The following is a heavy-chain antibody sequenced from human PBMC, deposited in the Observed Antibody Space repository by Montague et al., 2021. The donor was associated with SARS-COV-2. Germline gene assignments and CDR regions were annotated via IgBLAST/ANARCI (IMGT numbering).Heavy chain of an antibody. Sequence: NEYALSVKSRITITPDTSKNQLSLQLTSVTPEDTAVYYCTRTVGGVQYYWGQGSLVTVSS. D-gene: IGHD3-16*01. J-gene: IGHJ4*02. CDR3: TRTVGGVQYY. CDR2: N. V-gene: IGHV6-1*01.